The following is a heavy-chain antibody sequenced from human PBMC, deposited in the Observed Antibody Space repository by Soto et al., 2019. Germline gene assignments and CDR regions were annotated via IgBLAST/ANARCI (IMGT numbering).Heavy chain of an antibody. J-gene: IGHJ6*02. V-gene: IGHV1-69*13. CDR2: IIPIFGTA. CDR3: ARAYDSGYGSYYYSYGMDG. Sequence: SVKVSCKASGGTFSSYASSWVRQAPGQGLEWMGGIIPIFGTANYAQKFQGRVTINADESTSTAYMELSRLRSEDTAVYYCARAYDSGYGSYYYSYGMDGSGQGTTFTLSS. CDR1: GGTFSSYA. D-gene: IGHD5-12*01.